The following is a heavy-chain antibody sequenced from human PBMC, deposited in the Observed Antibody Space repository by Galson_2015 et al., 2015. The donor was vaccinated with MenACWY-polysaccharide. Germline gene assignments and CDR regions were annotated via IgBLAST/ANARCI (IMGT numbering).Heavy chain of an antibody. CDR2: ISSSSGTI. CDR3: ASPSPMAF. J-gene: IGHJ4*02. CDR1: GFTFSSNS. Sequence: SLRLSCAASGFTFSSNSMNWVRQAPGKGLEWVSYISSSSGTIYYADSVKGRFTISRDDAKNSLYLQMNSLRAEDTAVYYCASPSPMAFWGQGTPVIVSS. V-gene: IGHV3-48*01. D-gene: IGHD3-10*01.